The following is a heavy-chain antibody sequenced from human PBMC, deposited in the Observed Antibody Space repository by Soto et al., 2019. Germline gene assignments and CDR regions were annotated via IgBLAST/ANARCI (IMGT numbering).Heavy chain of an antibody. CDR3: PKDRARYCGGGSCYSIFDY. Sequence: QVQLVESGGGVVQPGRSLRLSCAASGFTFSSYGMHWVRQAPGKGLEWVAVISYDGSNKYYADSVKGRFTISRDNSKSTLYVQMNSLRAEDTAVYYCPKDRARYCGGGSCYSIFDYWGQGTLVTVSS. V-gene: IGHV3-30*18. J-gene: IGHJ4*02. D-gene: IGHD2-15*01. CDR1: GFTFSSYG. CDR2: ISYDGSNK.